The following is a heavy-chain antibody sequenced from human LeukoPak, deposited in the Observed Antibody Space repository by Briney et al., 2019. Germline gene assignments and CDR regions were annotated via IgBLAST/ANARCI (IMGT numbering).Heavy chain of an antibody. CDR3: ARAHLTPLAVAGTRIYYYGMDV. CDR1: GGTFSSYA. V-gene: IGHV1-69*01. J-gene: IGHJ6*02. D-gene: IGHD6-19*01. Sequence: ASVKVSCKASGGTFSSYAVSWVRQAPGQGLEWMGGIIPIFGTANYAQKFQGRVTITADESTSTAYMELSSLRSEDTAVYYCARAHLTPLAVAGTRIYYYGMDVWGQGTTVTVSS. CDR2: IIPIFGTA.